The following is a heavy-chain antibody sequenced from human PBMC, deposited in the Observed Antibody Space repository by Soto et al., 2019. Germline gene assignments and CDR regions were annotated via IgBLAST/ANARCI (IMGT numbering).Heavy chain of an antibody. D-gene: IGHD3-22*01. CDR1: GYNFTMYA. J-gene: IGHJ4*02. Sequence: ASGKVSCKASGYNFTMYAIYSVRQALRQRLEWLGWINGGNDKTGYSQRVQGRLTITKKTSATTAFMELSSLRSEDTAVYYCARVGYFDSDGFPRPYDYWGQGTLVTVSS. V-gene: IGHV1-3*01. CDR3: ARVGYFDSDGFPRPYDY. CDR2: INGGNDKT.